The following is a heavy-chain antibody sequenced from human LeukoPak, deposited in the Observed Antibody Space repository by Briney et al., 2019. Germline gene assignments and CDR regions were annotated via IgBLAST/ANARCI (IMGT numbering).Heavy chain of an antibody. Sequence: GGSLRLSCAASGFTFSDYYMSWLRQAPGKGLEWVSYISSDSSTIYYADSVKGRFTISRDNAKKSLYLQMNSLRTEDTAVYFCANTEYQRLGTDYWGQGTLVTVSS. J-gene: IGHJ4*02. CDR3: ANTEYQRLGTDY. CDR2: ISSDSSTI. D-gene: IGHD2-2*01. V-gene: IGHV3-11*04. CDR1: GFTFSDYY.